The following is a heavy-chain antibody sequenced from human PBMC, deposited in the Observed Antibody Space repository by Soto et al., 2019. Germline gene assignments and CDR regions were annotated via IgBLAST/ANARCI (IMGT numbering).Heavy chain of an antibody. CDR3: AAEFHGRTGFGP. CDR2: IVVGSGNT. J-gene: IGHJ5*02. V-gene: IGHV1-58*01. D-gene: IGHD2-15*01. Sequence: ASVKVSCKASGFTFTSSAVQWVRQARGQRLEWIGWIVVGSGNTNYAQKFQERVTITRDMSTSTAYMELSSLRSEDTAVYYCAAEFHGRTGFGPWGQGTLVTVSS. CDR1: GFTFTSSA.